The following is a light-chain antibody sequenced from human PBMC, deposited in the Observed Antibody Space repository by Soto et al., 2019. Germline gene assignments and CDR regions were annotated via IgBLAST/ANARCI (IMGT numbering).Light chain of an antibody. J-gene: IGKJ1*01. Sequence: EIVLTQSPSTLSLSPGDRATLSCRASQSVGSYFAWYQQKPGQAPRLLIYDASNRATGIPARFSGSGSGTDFTLTIGSLEPDDFAVYYCQQRGNWPVTFGQGTRVDIK. CDR1: QSVGSY. CDR2: DAS. V-gene: IGKV3-11*01. CDR3: QQRGNWPVT.